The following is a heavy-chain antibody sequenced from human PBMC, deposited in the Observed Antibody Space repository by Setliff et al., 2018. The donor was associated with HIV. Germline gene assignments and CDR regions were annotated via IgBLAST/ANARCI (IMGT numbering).Heavy chain of an antibody. D-gene: IGHD3-22*01. CDR1: GGSISSSSYY. J-gene: IGHJ4*02. CDR2: MYHSGST. V-gene: IGHV4-39*07. CDR3: ARSAYDSSGLPY. Sequence: SETLSLTCIVSGGSISSSSYYWGWIRQPPGKGLEWIGSMYHSGSTYYNPSLKSRVTISVDTSKNQFSLNLSSVTAADTAVYYCARSAYDSSGLPYWGQGTLVTVSS.